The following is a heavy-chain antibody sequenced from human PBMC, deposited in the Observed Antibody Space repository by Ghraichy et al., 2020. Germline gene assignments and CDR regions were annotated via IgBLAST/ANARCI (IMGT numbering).Heavy chain of an antibody. D-gene: IGHD1-26*01. V-gene: IGHV4-59*01. Sequence: GSLRLSCTVSGGSISSYYWSWIRQPPGKGLEWIGYIYYSGSTNYNPSLKSRVTISTDASKNQFSLKLSSVTAADTALYYCARGIVETTGYFDHWGQGTLVTVDS. J-gene: IGHJ4*02. CDR3: ARGIVETTGYFDH. CDR2: IYYSGST. CDR1: GGSISSYY.